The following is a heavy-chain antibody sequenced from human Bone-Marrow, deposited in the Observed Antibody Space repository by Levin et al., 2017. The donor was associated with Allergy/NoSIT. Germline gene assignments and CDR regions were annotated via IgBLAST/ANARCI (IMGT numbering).Heavy chain of an antibody. V-gene: IGHV3-15*01. CDR1: AFSFNNAC. Sequence: GGSLRLSCAASAFSFNNACINLFLQLXWKGLEWVGRIQTETEGGSTDYAAAVKDRFTISRDDSKNILYLQMHLLKTQDTAVYYCATGTFIVGYYYGMDVWGKGTTVTVSS. J-gene: IGHJ6*04. D-gene: IGHD2-15*01. CDR2: IQTETEGGST. CDR3: ATGTFIVGYYYGMDV.